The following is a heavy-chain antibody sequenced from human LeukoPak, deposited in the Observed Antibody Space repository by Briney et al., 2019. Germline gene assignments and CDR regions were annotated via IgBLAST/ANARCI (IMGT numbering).Heavy chain of an antibody. V-gene: IGHV3-30-3*01. Sequence: GGSLRLSCAASGFTFVNYGFHWVRQAPMKAPESVAFISYNGHQKYGDSVKGRFTISRDNSKSTLYLKMNGLRPEDTALYYCARDPLDISRSGNAFDIWGQGTIVTVSS. CDR1: GFTFVNYG. D-gene: IGHD2-2*03. CDR3: ARDPLDISRSGNAFDI. J-gene: IGHJ3*02. CDR2: ISYNGHQ.